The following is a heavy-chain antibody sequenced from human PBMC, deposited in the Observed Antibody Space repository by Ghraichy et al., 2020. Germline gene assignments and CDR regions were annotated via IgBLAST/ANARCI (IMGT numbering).Heavy chain of an antibody. J-gene: IGHJ4*02. V-gene: IGHV2-5*02. Sequence: SGPTLVKPTQTLTLTCTFSGFSLSTSGVGVGWIRQPPGKALEWLALIYWDDDKRYSPSLKSRLTITKDTSKNQVVLTMTNMDPVDTATYYCAHRRELGYCSGGSCYDSYYFDYWGQGTLVTVSS. CDR3: AHRRELGYCSGGSCYDSYYFDY. CDR2: IYWDDDK. D-gene: IGHD2-15*01. CDR1: GFSLSTSGVG.